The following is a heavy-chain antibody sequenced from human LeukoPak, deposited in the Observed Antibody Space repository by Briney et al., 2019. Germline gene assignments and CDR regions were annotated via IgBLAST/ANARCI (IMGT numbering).Heavy chain of an antibody. D-gene: IGHD3-3*01. Sequence: KTGGSLRLSCAASGFAFRTYAMTWVRQAPARGLEWVAAISGRGDSTYYADSVKGRFTISRDNAKNSLYLQMNSLRAEDTAVYYCAREELEGFDYWGQGTLVTVSS. CDR2: ISGRGDST. CDR3: AREELEGFDY. CDR1: GFAFRTYA. V-gene: IGHV3-21*01. J-gene: IGHJ4*02.